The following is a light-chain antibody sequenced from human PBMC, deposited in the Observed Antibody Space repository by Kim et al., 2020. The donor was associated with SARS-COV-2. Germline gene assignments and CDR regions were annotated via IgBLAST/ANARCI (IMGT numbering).Light chain of an antibody. Sequence: QSVLTQPPSASGTPGQRVTISCSVSSSNIGSNTVNWYQQLPGTAPKLLIYSNNQRPSGVPDRFSGSKSGTSASLAISGLQSEDEADYYCAAWDDSLNGWVVGGGTQLTVL. CDR1: SSNIGSNT. CDR2: SNN. V-gene: IGLV1-44*01. J-gene: IGLJ3*02. CDR3: AAWDDSLNGWV.